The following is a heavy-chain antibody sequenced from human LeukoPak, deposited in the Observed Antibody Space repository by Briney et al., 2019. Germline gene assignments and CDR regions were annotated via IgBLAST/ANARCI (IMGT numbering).Heavy chain of an antibody. D-gene: IGHD6-13*01. CDR1: GVSISTSY. J-gene: IGHJ5*02. Sequence: PSETLSLTCTVSGVSISTSYWSWIRQPPGKGLEWIGCINYSGSTKYNPSLKSRVTISVDTSKNQVSLKLSSVTAAGTAVYYCGRREQQLGWFDPWGQGTLVTVSS. CDR2: INYSGST. CDR3: GRREQQLGWFDP. V-gene: IGHV4-59*08.